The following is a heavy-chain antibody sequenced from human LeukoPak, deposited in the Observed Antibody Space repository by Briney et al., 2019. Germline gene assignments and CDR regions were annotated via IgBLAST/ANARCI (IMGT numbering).Heavy chain of an antibody. J-gene: IGHJ4*02. CDR2: ISSSGYTI. CDR3: AREDCSSTSCYDPSVSDY. D-gene: IGHD2-2*01. V-gene: IGHV3-48*03. CDR1: GFTFSHYE. Sequence: PGGSLRLSCEASGFTFSHYEMNWVRQAPGKGLEWVSYISSSGYTIYYADSVKRRFTISRDNAKNSLYLQMNSLRAEDTAVYYCAREDCSSTSCYDPSVSDYWGQGTLVTVSS.